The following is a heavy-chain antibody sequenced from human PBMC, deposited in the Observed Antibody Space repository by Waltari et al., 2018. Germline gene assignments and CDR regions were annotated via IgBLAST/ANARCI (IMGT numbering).Heavy chain of an antibody. CDR1: GFTFSSYW. V-gene: IGHV3-7*01. Sequence: EVQLVESGGGLVQPGGSLRLSCAASGFTFSSYWMSWVRQAPGKGLEWVANIKQDGSDKYYVDSVKGRFTISRDNAKNSLYLQMNSLRAEDTAVYYCARDLGYSGSTATTDYWGQGTLVTVSS. CDR2: IKQDGSDK. D-gene: IGHD1-26*01. J-gene: IGHJ4*02. CDR3: ARDLGYSGSTATTDY.